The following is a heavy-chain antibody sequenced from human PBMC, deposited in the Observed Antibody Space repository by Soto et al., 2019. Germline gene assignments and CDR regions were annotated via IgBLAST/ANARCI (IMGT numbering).Heavy chain of an antibody. CDR3: ARPYDYGVKWYFDL. V-gene: IGHV4-30-4*08. Sequence: SETLSLTCTVSGDSISSGDYYWSWIRQPPGKGLEWIGYIYYSGSTYYNQSLKSRVTISVDTSKNQFSLKLSSVTAADTAVYYCARPYDYGVKWYFDLWGRGTLVTVSS. CDR1: GDSISSGDYY. J-gene: IGHJ2*01. D-gene: IGHD4-17*01. CDR2: IYYSGST.